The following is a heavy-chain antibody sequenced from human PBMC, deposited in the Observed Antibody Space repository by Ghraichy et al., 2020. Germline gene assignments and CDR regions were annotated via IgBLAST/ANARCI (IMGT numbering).Heavy chain of an antibody. V-gene: IGHV4-31*03. J-gene: IGHJ1*01. CDR3: ASNAFWSGSPEYYQH. Sequence: SETLSLTCTVSGGSISSGGYYWSWIRQHPGKGLEWIGNIYYSGSTYYSPSLKSRVTISVDTSKNQFSLKLSSVTAADTAVYYCASNAFWSGSPEYYQHWGQGTLVTVSS. CDR1: GGSISSGGYY. D-gene: IGHD3-3*01. CDR2: IYYSGST.